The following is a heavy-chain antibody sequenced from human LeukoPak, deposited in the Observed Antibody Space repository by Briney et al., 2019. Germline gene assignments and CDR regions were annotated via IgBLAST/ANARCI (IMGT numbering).Heavy chain of an antibody. CDR1: GYSFTDYW. CDR3: ARHGVGANEAFDI. J-gene: IGHJ3*02. Sequence: GESLKISCKGFGYSFTDYWITWVRQMPGKGLEWMGVIYPDDSDTRYSPSFQGQVTISAVKSISTAYLQWSSLKASDTAIYYCARHGVGANEAFDIWGQGTMVTVSS. D-gene: IGHD1-26*01. V-gene: IGHV5-51*01. CDR2: IYPDDSDT.